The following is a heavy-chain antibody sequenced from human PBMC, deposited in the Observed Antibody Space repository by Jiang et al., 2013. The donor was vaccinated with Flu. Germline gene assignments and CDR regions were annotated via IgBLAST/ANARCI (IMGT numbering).Heavy chain of an antibody. CDR3: ASRYCSGSSCYSIFPVEAFDI. J-gene: IGHJ3*02. CDR1: GGSISSSSYY. V-gene: IGHV4-39*07. Sequence: KPSETLSLTCTVSGGSISSSSYYWGWIRQPPGKGLEWIGSIYYIGSTYYNPSLKSRVTISVDTSKNQFSLKLSSVTAADTAVYYCASRYCSGSSCYSIFPVEAFDIWGQGTMVTVSS. CDR2: IYYIGST. D-gene: IGHD2-15*01.